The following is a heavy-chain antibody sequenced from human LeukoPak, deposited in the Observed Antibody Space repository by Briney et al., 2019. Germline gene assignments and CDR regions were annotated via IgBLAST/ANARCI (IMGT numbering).Heavy chain of an antibody. CDR1: GFTLSSYW. CDR3: AKDERNWNYNLASQTYD. D-gene: IGHD1-7*01. J-gene: IGHJ4*02. CDR2: INNDGVST. V-gene: IGHV3-74*01. Sequence: PGGSLRLSCAASGFTLSSYWMHWVRQVPGKGLEWLSRINNDGVSTSYADSVKGRFTVSRDNSKNTLYLQMSSLRAEDTAVYYCAKDERNWNYNLASQTYDWGQGTLVTVSS.